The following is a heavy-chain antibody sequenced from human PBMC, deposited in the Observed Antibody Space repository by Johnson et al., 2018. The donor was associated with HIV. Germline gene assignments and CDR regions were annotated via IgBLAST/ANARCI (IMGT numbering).Heavy chain of an antibody. D-gene: IGHD3-9*01. CDR2: ISYDGSNK. J-gene: IGHJ3*02. CDR1: GFTVSSYA. V-gene: IGHV3-30*04. CDR3: ARAEKDIWYYDILTGYPNAFDI. Sequence: QVQLVESGGGLVQPGGSLRLSCAASGFTVSSYAMHWVRQAPGKGLEWVAVISYDGSNKCYADSVKGRFTISRDNAKNSLYLQMNSLRAEDTAVYYCARAEKDIWYYDILTGYPNAFDIWGQGTMVTVAS.